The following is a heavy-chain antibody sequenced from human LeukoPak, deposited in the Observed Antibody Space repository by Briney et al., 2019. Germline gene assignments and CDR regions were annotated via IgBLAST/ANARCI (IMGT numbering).Heavy chain of an antibody. CDR1: GYSFTSYY. CDR3: ARDLVIKGFDY. J-gene: IGHJ4*02. V-gene: IGHV1-46*01. CDR2: INPSGGST. Sequence: GASVKVSCKASGYSFTSYYMHWVRQAPGQGLEWMGIINPSGGSTSYAQKFQGRVTMTRDTSTSTVYMELSSLRSEDTAVYYCARDLVIKGFDYWGQGTLVTVSS. D-gene: IGHD6-6*01.